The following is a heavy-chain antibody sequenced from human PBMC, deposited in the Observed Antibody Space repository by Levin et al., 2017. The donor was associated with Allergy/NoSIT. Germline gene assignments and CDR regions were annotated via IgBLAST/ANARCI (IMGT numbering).Heavy chain of an antibody. D-gene: IGHD7-27*01. Sequence: GGSLRLSCAASGFTFSDPWMSWVRQAPGKGLEWVGRIKDKTDGGTTDYAAPVKGRFTISRDDSKNTLYLQMNSLKTEDTAVYYCTSLKLGVGSFDIWGQGTMVTVSS. CDR2: IKDKTDGGTT. V-gene: IGHV3-15*01. J-gene: IGHJ3*02. CDR3: TSLKLGVGSFDI. CDR1: GFTFSDPW.